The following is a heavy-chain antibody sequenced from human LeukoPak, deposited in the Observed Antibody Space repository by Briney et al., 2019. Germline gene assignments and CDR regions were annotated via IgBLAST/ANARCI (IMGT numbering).Heavy chain of an antibody. Sequence: SETLSLTCAVYGGSFSGYYWSCIRQPPGKGLEWIGEINHSGSTNYNPSLKSRVTISVDTSKNQFSLKLSSVTAADTAVYYCAKAGDIVVVVAATHRAPDYFDYWGQGTLVTVSS. J-gene: IGHJ4*02. CDR1: GGSFSGYY. CDR2: INHSGST. V-gene: IGHV4-34*01. CDR3: AKAGDIVVVVAATHRAPDYFDY. D-gene: IGHD2-15*01.